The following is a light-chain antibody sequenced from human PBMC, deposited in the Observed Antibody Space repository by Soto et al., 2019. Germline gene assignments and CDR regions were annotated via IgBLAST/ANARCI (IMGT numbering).Light chain of an antibody. J-gene: IGKJ1*01. CDR1: QHISTY. Sequence: DIQMTQSPSSLSASVGDRVTISCRSSQHISTYLNWYQHKPGKAPKLLVYAASTLQSGVPSRFSGSGSGTDFRLTISSLQPEDFATYYCQQSATIPRTFGQWTKV. CDR3: QQSATIPRT. V-gene: IGKV1-39*01. CDR2: AAS.